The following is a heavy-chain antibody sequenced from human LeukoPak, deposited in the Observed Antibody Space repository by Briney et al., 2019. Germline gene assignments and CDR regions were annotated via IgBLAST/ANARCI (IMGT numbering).Heavy chain of an antibody. CDR2: IYPGDSDT. CDR3: ARPAAARGVNAFDI. V-gene: IGHV5-51*01. Sequence: GESLKISCKGSGYSFSTYWIGWVRQMPGKGLEWMGIIYPGDSDTRYSPSFQGQVTISADKSISTAYLQWSSLKASDTAMYYCARPAAARGVNAFDIWGQGTMVTVSS. D-gene: IGHD6-13*01. CDR1: GYSFSTYW. J-gene: IGHJ3*02.